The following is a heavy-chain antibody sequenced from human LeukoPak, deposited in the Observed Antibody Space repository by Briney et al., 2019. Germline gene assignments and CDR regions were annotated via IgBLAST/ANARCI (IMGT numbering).Heavy chain of an antibody. CDR1: GFTFSDYY. D-gene: IGHD2-21*02. V-gene: IGHV3-23*01. CDR3: AKGVTPLPYGMDV. Sequence: GGSLRLSCAASGFTFSDYYMNWVRQAPGKGLEWVSTISGSGGSTYYADSVKGRFTISRDNSKNTLYLQMNSLRAEDTAEYYCAKGVTPLPYGMDVWGQGTTVTVSS. J-gene: IGHJ6*02. CDR2: ISGSGGST.